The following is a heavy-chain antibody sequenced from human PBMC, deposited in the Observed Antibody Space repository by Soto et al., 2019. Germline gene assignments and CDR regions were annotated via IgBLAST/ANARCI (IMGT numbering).Heavy chain of an antibody. J-gene: IGHJ5*02. CDR2: IIPIFGTA. CDR3: ARERGYSYGYYWFDP. Sequence: ASVKVSCKASGGTFSSYAISWVRQAPGQGLEWMGGIIPIFGTANYAQKFQGRVTITADESTSTAYMERSSLRSEDTAVYYCARERGYSYGYYWFDPWGQGTLVTVSS. CDR1: GGTFSSYA. V-gene: IGHV1-69*13. D-gene: IGHD5-18*01.